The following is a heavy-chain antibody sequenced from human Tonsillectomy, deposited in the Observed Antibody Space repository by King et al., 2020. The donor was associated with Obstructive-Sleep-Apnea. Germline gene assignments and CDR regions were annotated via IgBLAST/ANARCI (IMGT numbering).Heavy chain of an antibody. Sequence: VQLVESGGGLVQPGGSLRLSYAASGFTFRNYWMSWVRQAPGKGLEWVASIKQDGNEKYYVDSVKGRFTISRDNAKNSLYLQMNTLRAEDTAVYYCASGQFGVDFDYWGQGTLVTVSP. V-gene: IGHV3-7*03. J-gene: IGHJ4*02. D-gene: IGHD2-8*01. CDR1: GFTFRNYW. CDR3: ASGQFGVDFDY. CDR2: IKQDGNEK.